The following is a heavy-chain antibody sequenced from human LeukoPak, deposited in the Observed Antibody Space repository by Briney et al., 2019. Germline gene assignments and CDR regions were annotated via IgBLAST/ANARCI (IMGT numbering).Heavy chain of an antibody. CDR1: GGTFSSYA. J-gene: IGHJ6*02. CDR3: ARGDSSGWYSLYYYYGMDV. D-gene: IGHD6-19*01. Sequence: SVKVSCKASGGTFSSYAISWVRQAPGQGLEWMGGIITIFGTANYAQKFQGRVTITADESTSTAYMELSSLRSEDTAVYYCARGDSSGWYSLYYYYGMDVWGQGTTVTVSS. V-gene: IGHV1-69*13. CDR2: IITIFGTA.